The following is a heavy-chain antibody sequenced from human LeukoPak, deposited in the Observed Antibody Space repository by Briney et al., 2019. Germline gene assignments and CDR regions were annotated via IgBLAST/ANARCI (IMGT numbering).Heavy chain of an antibody. D-gene: IGHD3-22*01. V-gene: IGHV4-39*01. CDR1: GDSISSSSYY. CDR3: ASLQYYYDSNGYYSLYYFDY. J-gene: IGHJ4*02. CDR2: IYYSGST. Sequence: SETLSLTCTVSGDSISSSSYYWGWIRQPPGKGLEWIGNIYYSGSTYYNPSLRSRLTISLDTSKNQFSLTLSSVAAADTAVYYCASLQYYYDSNGYYSLYYFDYWGQGTVVTVSS.